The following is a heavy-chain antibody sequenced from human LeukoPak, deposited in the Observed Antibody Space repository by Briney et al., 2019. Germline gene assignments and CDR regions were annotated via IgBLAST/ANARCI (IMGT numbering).Heavy chain of an antibody. CDR1: GFTFSSYS. CDR3: ARDQSGSSDFDY. V-gene: IGHV3-21*01. D-gene: IGHD1-26*01. Sequence: PGGSLRLSCAASGFTFSSYSMNWVRQAPGKGLEWVSSTSSSSSYIYYADSVKGRFTISRDNAKNSLYLQMNSLRAEDTAVYYCARDQSGSSDFDYWGQGTLVTVSS. J-gene: IGHJ4*02. CDR2: TSSSSSYI.